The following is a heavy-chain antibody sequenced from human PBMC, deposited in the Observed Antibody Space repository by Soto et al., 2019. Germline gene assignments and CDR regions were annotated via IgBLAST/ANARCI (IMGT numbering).Heavy chain of an antibody. V-gene: IGHV4-34*01. Sequence: QVQLQQWGAGLLKPSETLSLTCAVYGGSVSSGRYYWSWIRQPPGMGLEWIGEMSHSGGTHFNPSLKSRVTISVHTSKNQFSLKMSSVTAADTALYYCARVERGTATTVVDAFDIWGPGTMVTVSS. J-gene: IGHJ3*02. CDR1: GGSVSSGRYY. CDR3: ARVERGTATTVVDAFDI. CDR2: MSHSGGT. D-gene: IGHD1-1*01.